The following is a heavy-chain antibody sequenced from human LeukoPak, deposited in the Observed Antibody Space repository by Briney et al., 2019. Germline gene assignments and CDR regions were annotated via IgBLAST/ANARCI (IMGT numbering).Heavy chain of an antibody. V-gene: IGHV4-34*01. CDR3: ARLNRRAGILTQRYYFDY. CDR2: INHSGST. CDR1: GGSFSGYY. Sequence: PSETLSLTCAVYGGSFSGYYWSWIRQPPGKGLEWIGEINHSGSTNYNPSPKSRVTISVDTSKNQFSLKLSSVTAADTAVYYCARLNRRAGILTQRYYFDYWGQGTLVTVSS. D-gene: IGHD3-9*01. J-gene: IGHJ4*02.